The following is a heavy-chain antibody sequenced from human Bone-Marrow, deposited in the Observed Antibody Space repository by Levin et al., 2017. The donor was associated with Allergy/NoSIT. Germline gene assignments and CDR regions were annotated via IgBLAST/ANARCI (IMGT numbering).Heavy chain of an antibody. D-gene: IGHD2-2*01. J-gene: IGHJ5*02. CDR1: GFTFSSYS. CDR3: ARDFLSSGPIFPYIVVVPAAAPNWFDP. CDR2: ISSSSSYI. V-gene: IGHV3-21*01. Sequence: LSLTCAASGFTFSSYSMNWVRQAPGKGLEWVSSISSSSSYIYYADSVKGRFTISRDNAKNSLYLQMNSLRAEDTAVYYCARDFLSSGPIFPYIVVVPAAAPNWFDPWGQGTLVTVSS.